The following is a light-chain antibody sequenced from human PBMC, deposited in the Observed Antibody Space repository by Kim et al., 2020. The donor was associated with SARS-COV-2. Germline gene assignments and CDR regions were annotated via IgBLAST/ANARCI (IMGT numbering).Light chain of an antibody. V-gene: IGLV6-57*02. CDR2: EDN. Sequence: GKTVTISCTGSSGSIASNYVQWYQQRPGSAPTTVIYEDNQRPSGVPDRFSGSIDSSSNSASLTISGLKTEDEADYYGQSYDSSNRVFGGGTQLTVL. J-gene: IGLJ3*02. CDR1: SGSIASNY. CDR3: QSYDSSNRV.